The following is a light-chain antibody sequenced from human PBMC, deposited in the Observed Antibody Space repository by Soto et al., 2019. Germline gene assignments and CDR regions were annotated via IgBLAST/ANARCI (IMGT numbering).Light chain of an antibody. CDR2: DGS. CDR3: QQRRNSPPLT. V-gene: IGKV3-11*01. J-gene: IGKJ4*01. CDR1: ENVDIY. Sequence: ETVLTQSPATLSLSPGERATLSCRASENVDIYVAWYQQKPGQAPRLLIYDGSNRATGIPARFSGGGSGTDFTLIISSLEPEDFAVYYCQQRRNSPPLTFGGGTRVEIK.